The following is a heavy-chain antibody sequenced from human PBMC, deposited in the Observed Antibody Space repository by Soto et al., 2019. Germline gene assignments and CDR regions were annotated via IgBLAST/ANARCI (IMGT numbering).Heavy chain of an antibody. J-gene: IGHJ6*03. CDR3: ARDNWNDDYYYYMDV. CDR2: IYYSGST. Sequence: SETLSLTCTVSGGSISSYYWSWIRQPPGKGLEWIGYIYYSGSTNYNPSLKSRVTISVDTSKNQFSLKLSSVTAADTAVYYCARDNWNDDYYYYMDVWGKGTTVTVSS. V-gene: IGHV4-59*01. CDR1: GGSISSYY. D-gene: IGHD1-1*01.